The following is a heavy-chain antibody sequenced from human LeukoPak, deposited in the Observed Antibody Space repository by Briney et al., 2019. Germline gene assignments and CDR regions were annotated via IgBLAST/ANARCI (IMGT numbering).Heavy chain of an antibody. D-gene: IGHD3-10*01. J-gene: IGHJ5*02. Sequence: SETLSLTCAVYGGSFSGYYWSWIRQPPGKGLEWIGEINHSGSTNYNPSLKSRVTISVDTSKNQFSLKLSSVTAAGTAVYYCARRGYGSGYDPWGQGTLVTVSS. CDR1: GGSFSGYY. CDR2: INHSGST. CDR3: ARRGYGSGYDP. V-gene: IGHV4-34*01.